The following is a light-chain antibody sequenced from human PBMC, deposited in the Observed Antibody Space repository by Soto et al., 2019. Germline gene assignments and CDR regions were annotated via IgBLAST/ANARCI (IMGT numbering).Light chain of an antibody. CDR3: SSYTSIGTPV. Sequence: QSVLTQPASVSGSPGQSITISCTGTSSDVGGYNYLSWYQQHPGKAPKVMIYEVTNRPSGVSNRFSGSKSGNTASLTISGLQAEDEADYYCSSYTSIGTPVFGGGTKLTVL. CDR1: SSDVGGYNY. J-gene: IGLJ3*02. V-gene: IGLV2-14*01. CDR2: EVT.